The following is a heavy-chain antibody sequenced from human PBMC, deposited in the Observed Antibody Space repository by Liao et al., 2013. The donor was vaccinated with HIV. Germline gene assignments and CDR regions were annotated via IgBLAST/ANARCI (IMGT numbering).Heavy chain of an antibody. Sequence: QVQLQESGPGLVKPSQTLSLTCTVSGGSISSGSYYWSWIRQPAGKGLEWIGRIYTSGSTNYNPSLKSRVTISVDTSKNQFSLKLSSVTAADTAVYYCARGYYDILTGYYYFDYWGQGTPGHRLL. CDR1: GGSISSGSYY. V-gene: IGHV4-61*02. CDR2: IYTSGST. J-gene: IGHJ4*02. D-gene: IGHD3-9*01. CDR3: ARGYYDILTGYYYFDY.